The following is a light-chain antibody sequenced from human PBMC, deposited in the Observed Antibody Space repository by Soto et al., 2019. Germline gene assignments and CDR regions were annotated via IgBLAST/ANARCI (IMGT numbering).Light chain of an antibody. V-gene: IGKV1-5*01. CDR2: DAS. CDR3: QQYNSFSLIT. CDR1: QSISSW. J-gene: IGKJ5*01. Sequence: DIQMTQSPSTLSSSVGDTVTITCRASQSISSWLAWYQQKPGKAPKILISDASILENGVPSRFSGTGSGTEFTLTISNLQPDDFATYFCQQYNSFSLITFGQGTRLEIK.